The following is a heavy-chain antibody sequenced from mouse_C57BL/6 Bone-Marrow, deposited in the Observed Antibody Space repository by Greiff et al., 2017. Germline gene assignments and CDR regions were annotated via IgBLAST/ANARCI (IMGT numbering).Heavy chain of an antibody. CDR3: ARSYDYDDYTMDY. Sequence: QVQLQQPGAELVKPGASVKLSCKASGYTFTSYWMQWVKQRPGQGLEWIGEIDPSDSYTNYNQKFNGKATLTVDTSSSTAYMQLSSLTSEDSAVYYCARSYDYDDYTMDYWGQGTSVTVSS. D-gene: IGHD2-4*01. V-gene: IGHV1-50*01. CDR1: GYTFTSYW. J-gene: IGHJ4*01. CDR2: IDPSDSYT.